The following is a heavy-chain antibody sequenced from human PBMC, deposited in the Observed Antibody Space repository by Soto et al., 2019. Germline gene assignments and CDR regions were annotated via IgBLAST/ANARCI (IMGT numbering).Heavy chain of an antibody. V-gene: IGHV1-18*04. CDR3: ARDFYPVAYIFDY. Sequence: QVQLVQSGAEVKKPGASVKVSCKASGYTFTNHGISWVRQAPGQGLEWMGWVSGYNDKTKSAQKFQGRVTMTTDTSKSTAYIELRSLRSDDTAVYYCARDFYPVAYIFDYWGQGTLVTVSS. D-gene: IGHD2-21*01. CDR1: GYTFTNHG. CDR2: VSGYNDKT. J-gene: IGHJ4*02.